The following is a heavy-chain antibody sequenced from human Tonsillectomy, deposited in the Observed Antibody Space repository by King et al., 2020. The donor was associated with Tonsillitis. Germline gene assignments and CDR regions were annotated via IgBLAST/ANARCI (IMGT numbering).Heavy chain of an antibody. V-gene: IGHV4-30-2*01. Sequence: LQLQESGSGLVKPSQTLSLTCAVSGGSISSSGYSWSWIRQPPGKGLEWIGYIYHRESPYYNPSLKSRVTISIDRSKNHLSLNLSSVTAADTAVYYCARDAGDYGMDVWGQGTTVTVSS. CDR3: ARDAGDYGMDV. CDR2: IYHRESP. J-gene: IGHJ6*02. CDR1: GGSISSSGYS. D-gene: IGHD4-17*01.